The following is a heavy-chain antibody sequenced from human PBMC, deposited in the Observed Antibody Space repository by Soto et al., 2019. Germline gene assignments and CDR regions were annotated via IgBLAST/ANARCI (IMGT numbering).Heavy chain of an antibody. D-gene: IGHD3-10*01. CDR2: IRRTSVDI. Sequence: GGSLRLSFAASGFTFRSFTINWVSQAPGNGLEWVSTIRRTSVDIYYPEALRERFSISTENAKYSLHLQMNSLQAKDTAVYYCARDGGYGNAWGNFYNDYRGQGTLVTVSS. CDR1: GFTFRSFT. V-gene: IGHV3-21*01. J-gene: IGHJ4*02. CDR3: ARDGGYGNAWGNFYNDY.